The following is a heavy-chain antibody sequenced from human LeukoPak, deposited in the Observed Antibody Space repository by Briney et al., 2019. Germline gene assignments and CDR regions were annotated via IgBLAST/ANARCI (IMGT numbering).Heavy chain of an antibody. CDR1: GYRFTTYW. V-gene: IGHV5-51*01. Sequence: GESLKISCKGSGYRFTTYWIGWVRQMPGKGLELMGIIYPDDSDTRYSPSFQGQVTISADKSISTAYLQWSSLKASDTAMYYCARQTCSSTSCYLNWFDPWGQGTLVTVSS. D-gene: IGHD2-2*01. J-gene: IGHJ5*02. CDR2: IYPDDSDT. CDR3: ARQTCSSTSCYLNWFDP.